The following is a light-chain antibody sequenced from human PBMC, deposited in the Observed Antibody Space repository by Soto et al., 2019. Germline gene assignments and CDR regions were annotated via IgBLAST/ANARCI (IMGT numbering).Light chain of an antibody. CDR1: SSKFGAGYD. CDR3: QSYDSSLSGYV. Sequence: SLLTQPPPVSGAPGQRGTISCTGRSSKFGAGYDVHWYQQLPGTAPTLLISGNNNRPSGVPDRLSGSKSGTSASLAITGLRAEDEADYFCQSYDSSLSGYVFGTGTKVTVL. V-gene: IGLV1-40*01. J-gene: IGLJ1*01. CDR2: GNN.